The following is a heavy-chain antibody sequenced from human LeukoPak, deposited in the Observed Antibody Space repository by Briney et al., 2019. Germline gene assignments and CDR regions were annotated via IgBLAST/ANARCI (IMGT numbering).Heavy chain of an antibody. CDR2: ISYDGSNT. J-gene: IGHJ3*02. V-gene: IGHV3-30*03. CDR3: ARVVGFLEWLSWCAFDI. D-gene: IGHD3-3*01. CDR1: VFTFRNYG. Sequence: GGSLRLSCAASVFTFRNYGMHWVRQAPGKGLEWVAIISYDGSNTFYADSVRGRFTISRDNSKNTLSLQMNSLRAEDTAVYYCARVVGFLEWLSWCAFDIWGQGTMVTVSS.